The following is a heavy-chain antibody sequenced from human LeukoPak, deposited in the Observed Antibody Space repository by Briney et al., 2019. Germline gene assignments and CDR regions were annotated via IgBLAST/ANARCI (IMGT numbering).Heavy chain of an antibody. CDR3: ARDRISINALDM. CDR2: VSHIGST. V-gene: IGHV4-59*11. CDR1: GASISGHY. J-gene: IGHJ3*02. Sequence: SETLSLTCTVSGASISGHYLTWLRQPPGKGLEWIGYVSHIGSTNYTPSLKSRVTISVDTSKNQFSLKLTSVTAAHTAVYYCARDRISINALDMWGQGTMVTVSS. D-gene: IGHD1-14*01.